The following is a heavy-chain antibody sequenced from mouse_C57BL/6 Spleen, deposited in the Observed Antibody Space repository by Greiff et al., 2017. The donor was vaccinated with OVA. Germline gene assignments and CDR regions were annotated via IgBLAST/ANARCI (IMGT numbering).Heavy chain of an antibody. D-gene: IGHD1-1*01. CDR2: IDPSDSYT. CDR1: GYTFTSYW. CDR3: ARKGYYGFAY. Sequence: QVQLQQPGAELVKPGASVKLSCKASGYTFTSYWMQWVKQRPGQGLEWIGEIDPSDSYTNYNQKFKGKATLTVDTSSSTAYMQLSILTSEDSAVYYCARKGYYGFAYWGQGTLVTVSA. V-gene: IGHV1-50*01. J-gene: IGHJ3*01.